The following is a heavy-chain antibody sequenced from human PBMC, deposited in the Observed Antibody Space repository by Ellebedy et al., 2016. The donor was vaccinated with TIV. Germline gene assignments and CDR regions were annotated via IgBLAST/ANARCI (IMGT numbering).Heavy chain of an antibody. J-gene: IGHJ4*02. D-gene: IGHD3-10*01. Sequence: GESLKISCAASGFTFSSYTMNWVRQAPGKGLEWVSCIDSSGNYIYYADSVKGRFTISRDNSKNTVYLQMNSLRTGDTAVYYCARARYGSGSSYNVFDYWGQGTLVTVSS. V-gene: IGHV3-21*01. CDR3: ARARYGSGSSYNVFDY. CDR2: IDSSGNYI. CDR1: GFTFSSYT.